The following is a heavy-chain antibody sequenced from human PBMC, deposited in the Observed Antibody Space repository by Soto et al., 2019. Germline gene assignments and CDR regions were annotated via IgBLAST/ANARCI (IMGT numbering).Heavy chain of an antibody. J-gene: IGHJ4*02. CDR1: GGSISSSSYY. Sequence: LSLTCTVSGGSISSSSYYWGWIRQPPGKGLEWIGSIYYSGSTYYNPSLKSRVTISVDTSKNQFSLKLSSVTAADTAVYYCARSLGGYGGYYFDYWGQGTLVTVSS. D-gene: IGHD5-12*01. CDR2: IYYSGST. V-gene: IGHV4-39*01. CDR3: ARSLGGYGGYYFDY.